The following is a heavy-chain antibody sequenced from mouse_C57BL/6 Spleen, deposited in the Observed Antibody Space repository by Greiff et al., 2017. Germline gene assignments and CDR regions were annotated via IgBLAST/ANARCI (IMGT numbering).Heavy chain of an antibody. CDR2: IDPENGDT. D-gene: IGHD3-1*01. CDR1: GFNIKDDY. CDR3: TSGYGKDYDY. J-gene: IGHJ2*01. V-gene: IGHV14-4*01. Sequence: VQLQQSGAELVRPGASVKLSCTASGFNIKDDYMHWVKQRPEQGLEWIGWIDPENGDTEYASQFQGKATITADTSSTKAYLQLSRLTSEDTAVYSCTSGYGKDYDYWGQGTTLTVSS.